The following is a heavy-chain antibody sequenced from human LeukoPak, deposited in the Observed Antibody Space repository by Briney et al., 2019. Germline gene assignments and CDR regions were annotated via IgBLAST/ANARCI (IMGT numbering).Heavy chain of an antibody. CDR1: GYTFTSYY. V-gene: IGHV1-46*01. CDR3: ARSPSGLLWFGELHNPLDY. D-gene: IGHD3-10*01. J-gene: IGHJ4*02. Sequence: ASVKVSCKASGYTFTSYYMHWERQAPGQGLEWMGIINPSGGSTSYAQKFQGRVTMTRDTSTSTVYMELSSLRSEDTAVYYCARSPSGLLWFGELHNPLDYWGQGTLVTVSS. CDR2: INPSGGST.